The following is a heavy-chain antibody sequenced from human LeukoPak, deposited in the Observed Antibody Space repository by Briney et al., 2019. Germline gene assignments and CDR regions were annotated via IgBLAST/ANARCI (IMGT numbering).Heavy chain of an antibody. V-gene: IGHV4-31*03. CDR3: ARDGYSSSSGWFDP. CDR2: IYYSGST. D-gene: IGHD6-6*01. Sequence: PSETLSLTCTVSGGSISSGGYSWSWIRQHPGKGLEWIGYIYYSGSTYYNPSLKSRVTISVDTSKNQFSLKLSSVTAADTAVYYCARDGYSSSSGWFDPWGQGTLVTVSS. CDR1: GGSISSGGYS. J-gene: IGHJ5*02.